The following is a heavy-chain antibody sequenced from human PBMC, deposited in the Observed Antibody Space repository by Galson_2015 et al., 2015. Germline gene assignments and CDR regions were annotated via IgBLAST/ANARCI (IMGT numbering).Heavy chain of an antibody. CDR3: AKSGIAADSYSYYGMDV. CDR2: ISGSGGTT. Sequence: SLRLSCAASGFTFSSYAMSWVRQAPGRGLEWVSTISGSGGTTYYADSVKGRFTISRDNSKNTVFLQMNSLRAEDTAAYYCAKSGIAADSYSYYGMDVWGQGTTVTVSS. CDR1: GFTFSSYA. J-gene: IGHJ6*02. D-gene: IGHD6-25*01. V-gene: IGHV3-23*01.